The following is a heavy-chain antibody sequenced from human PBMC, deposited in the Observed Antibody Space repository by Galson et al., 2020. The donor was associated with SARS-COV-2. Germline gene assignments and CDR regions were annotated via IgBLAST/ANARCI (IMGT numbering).Heavy chain of an antibody. Sequence: TGGSLRLPCTASGFPFNTYAKSWVRQAPGKGLEWVSGISHNSRMTYYAESVKGRFTISRDNSKNTLYLQMNSLKAEDTAVYYCAKLQGLYYGSTHDAFDIWGQGTMVTVSS. V-gene: IGHV3-23*01. CDR1: GFPFNTYA. CDR3: AKLQGLYYGSTHDAFDI. J-gene: IGHJ3*02. D-gene: IGHD3-22*01. CDR2: ISHNSRMT.